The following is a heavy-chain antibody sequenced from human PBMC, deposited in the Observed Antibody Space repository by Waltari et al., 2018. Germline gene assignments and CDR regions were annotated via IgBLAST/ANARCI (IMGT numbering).Heavy chain of an antibody. CDR2: ITAGNGNT. J-gene: IGHJ4*02. V-gene: IGHV1-3*01. CDR3: ASSLLNY. CDR1: GYTFTSYA. Sequence: QVQLVQSGAEVKKPGASVKVSCKASGYTFTSYAMHWVRQAPGQRLEWMGWITAGNGNTKYSQKFQGRVTITRDTSASTAYMELSSLRSEDTAVYYCASSLLNYWGQGTLVTVSS.